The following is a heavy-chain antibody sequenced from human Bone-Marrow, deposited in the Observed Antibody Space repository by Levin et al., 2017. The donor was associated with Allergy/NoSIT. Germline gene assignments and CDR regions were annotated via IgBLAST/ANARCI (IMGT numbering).Heavy chain of an antibody. CDR3: TRALSAVAGDS. CDR2: IKQDGSEK. CDR1: GFTFTSYW. J-gene: IGHJ5*01. Sequence: GGSLRLSCVASGFTFTSYWMSWVRQAPGKGLEWLANIKQDGSEKYYVDSVKGRFTISRDNAKNSVYLQMDSLRVDDTAVFYCTRALSAVAGDSWGQGTLVIVS. V-gene: IGHV3-7*01. D-gene: IGHD6-19*01.